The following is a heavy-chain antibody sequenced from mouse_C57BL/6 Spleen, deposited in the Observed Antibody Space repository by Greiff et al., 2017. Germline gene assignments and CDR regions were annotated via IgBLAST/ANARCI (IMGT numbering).Heavy chain of an antibody. CDR3: ARDGGPRDYDDLPWLDY. D-gene: IGHD2-4*01. Sequence: QVQLQQPGAELVMPGASVKLSCKASGYTFTSYWMHWVKQRPGQGLEWIGEIDPSDSYTNYNQKFKGKSTLTVDKSSSTAYMQLSSRTSEDSAVSYCARDGGPRDYDDLPWLDYWGQGTLVTVSA. CDR1: GYTFTSYW. V-gene: IGHV1-69*01. J-gene: IGHJ3*01. CDR2: IDPSDSYT.